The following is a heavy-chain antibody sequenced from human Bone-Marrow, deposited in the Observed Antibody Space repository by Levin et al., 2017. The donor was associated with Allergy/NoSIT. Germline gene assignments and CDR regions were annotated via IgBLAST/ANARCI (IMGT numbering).Heavy chain of an antibody. CDR3: VGYCSSSTCSRLYY. CDR2: INSDGSST. V-gene: IGHV3-74*01. J-gene: IGHJ4*02. Sequence: LSLTCAASGFTFSTYWMNWVRQVPGKGLVWVSRINSDGSSTIYADSVKGRFTVSRDNAKNTLYLQMNGLRAEDTAVYYCVGYCSSSTCSRLYYWGQGTLVTVSS. D-gene: IGHD2-2*01. CDR1: GFTFSTYW.